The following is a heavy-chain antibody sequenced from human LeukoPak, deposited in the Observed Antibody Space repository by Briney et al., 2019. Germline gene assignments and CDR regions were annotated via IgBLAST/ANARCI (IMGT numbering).Heavy chain of an antibody. D-gene: IGHD2-2*01. CDR3: AGDHQLLVYNWFDP. V-gene: IGHV4-4*07. CDR1: GVSISSYY. Sequence: PSETLSLTCTVSGVSISSYYWSWIRQPAGKGLEWIGRIYTSGSTNYNPSLKSRFTMSVDTSNNQFSLKLSSVTAADTAVYYCAGDHQLLVYNWFDPWGQGTLVTVSS. CDR2: IYTSGST. J-gene: IGHJ5*02.